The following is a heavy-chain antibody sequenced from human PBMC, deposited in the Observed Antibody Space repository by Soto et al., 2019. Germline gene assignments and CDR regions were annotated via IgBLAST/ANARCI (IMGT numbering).Heavy chain of an antibody. Sequence: SETLSLTCAVYGGSFSGYYWSWIRQPPGKGLEWIGEINHSGSTNYNPSLKSRVTISVDTSKNQFSLKLSSVTAADTAVYYCARHLDTAIREFDYWGQGTLVTVSS. V-gene: IGHV4-34*01. CDR2: INHSGST. CDR1: GGSFSGYY. CDR3: ARHLDTAIREFDY. J-gene: IGHJ4*02. D-gene: IGHD5-18*01.